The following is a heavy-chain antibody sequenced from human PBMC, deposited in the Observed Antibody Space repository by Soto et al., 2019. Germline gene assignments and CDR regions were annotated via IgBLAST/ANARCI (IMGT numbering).Heavy chain of an antibody. CDR1: GYSFTSYW. CDR3: ARREYCSGGSCYSSSGWFDP. V-gene: IGHV5-51*01. CDR2: IYPGDSDT. D-gene: IGHD2-15*01. Sequence: GESLKISCQGSGYSFTSYWIGWVRQMPGKGLEWMGIIYPGDSDTRYSPSFQGQVTISADKSISTAYLQWSSLKASDTAMYYCARREYCSGGSCYSSSGWFDPWGQGTLVTVSS. J-gene: IGHJ5*02.